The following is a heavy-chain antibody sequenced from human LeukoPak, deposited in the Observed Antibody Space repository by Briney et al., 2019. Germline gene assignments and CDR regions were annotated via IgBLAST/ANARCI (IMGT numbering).Heavy chain of an antibody. D-gene: IGHD2-15*01. J-gene: IGHJ4*02. CDR2: ISSSGSTI. Sequence: GGSLRLSCAASAFTFSSSSMNWVRQAPGKGLEWVSSISSSGSTIYYADSVKGRFTISRDNAKNSLYLQMNSLRAEDTAVYYCARDRAHGRDYFDYWGQGTLVTDSS. V-gene: IGHV3-48*03. CDR1: AFTFSSSS. CDR3: ARDRAHGRDYFDY.